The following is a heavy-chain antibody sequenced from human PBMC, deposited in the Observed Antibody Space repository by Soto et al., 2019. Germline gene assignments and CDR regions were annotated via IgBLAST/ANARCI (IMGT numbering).Heavy chain of an antibody. V-gene: IGHV3-23*01. D-gene: IGHD2-2*01. Sequence: PGGSLRLSCAASGFTFSSYAMSWVRQAPGKGLEWVSAISGSGGSTYYADSVKGRFTISRDNSKNTLYLQMNSLRAEDTAVYYCAKGGGYCSSTSCQRNYYYYYMDVWGKGTTVTVSS. CDR1: GFTFSSYA. J-gene: IGHJ6*03. CDR2: ISGSGGST. CDR3: AKGGGYCSSTSCQRNYYYYYMDV.